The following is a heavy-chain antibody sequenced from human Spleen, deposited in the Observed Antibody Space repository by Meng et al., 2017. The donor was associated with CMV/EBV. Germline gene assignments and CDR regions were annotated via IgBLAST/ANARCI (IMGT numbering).Heavy chain of an antibody. CDR3: ARGENLGIEVVPAAPLDH. D-gene: IGHD2-2*01. CDR2: FIPMFDTA. V-gene: IGHV1-69*06. CDR1: GGTFSNYG. J-gene: IGHJ4*02. Sequence: SVKVSCKASGGTFSNYGFTWVRQAPGQRLEWMGAFIPMFDTANYAQKLQGRVTMTADKSTSTAYMELTSLTSEDTALYYCARGENLGIEVVPAAPLDHWGQGTLVTVSS.